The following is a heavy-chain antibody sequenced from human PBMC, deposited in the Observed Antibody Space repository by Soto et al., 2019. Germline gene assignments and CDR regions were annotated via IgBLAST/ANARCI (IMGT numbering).Heavy chain of an antibody. CDR1: GFTFSSYA. CDR3: AKDSKPITIFGVAPGAFDI. D-gene: IGHD3-3*01. Sequence: PGGSLRLSCAASGFTFSSYAMSWVRQAPGKGLEWVSAISGSGGSTYYADSVKGRFTISRDNSKNTLYLQMNSLRAEDTAVYYCAKDSKPITIFGVAPGAFDIWGQGTMVTVSS. V-gene: IGHV3-23*01. J-gene: IGHJ3*02. CDR2: ISGSGGST.